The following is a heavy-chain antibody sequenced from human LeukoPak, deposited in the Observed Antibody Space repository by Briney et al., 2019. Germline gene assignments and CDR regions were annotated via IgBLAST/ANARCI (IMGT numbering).Heavy chain of an antibody. CDR1: GFTFSSYA. V-gene: IGHV3-30-3*01. J-gene: IGHJ4*02. D-gene: IGHD3-22*01. CDR2: ISYDGSNK. Sequence: PGRSLRLSCAASGFTFSSYAMHWVRQAPGKGLEWVAVISYDGSNKYYADSVKGRFTISRDNSKNTLYLQMNSLRAEDTAVYYCAKDLGVVVIIYFDYWGQGTLVTVSS. CDR3: AKDLGVVVIIYFDY.